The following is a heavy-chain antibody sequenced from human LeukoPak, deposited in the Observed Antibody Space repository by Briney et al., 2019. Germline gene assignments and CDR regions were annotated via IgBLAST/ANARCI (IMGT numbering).Heavy chain of an antibody. CDR2: IYYSGST. CDR3: ASTLIQQNAFDI. CDR1: GASISSSSYY. D-gene: IGHD5-18*01. V-gene: IGHV4-39*07. Sequence: SETLSLTCTVSGASISSSSYYWGWIRQPPGKGLEWIGSIYYSGSTYYNPSLKSRVTISVDTSKNQFSLKLSSVTAADTAVYYCASTLIQQNAFDIWGQGTMVTVSS. J-gene: IGHJ3*02.